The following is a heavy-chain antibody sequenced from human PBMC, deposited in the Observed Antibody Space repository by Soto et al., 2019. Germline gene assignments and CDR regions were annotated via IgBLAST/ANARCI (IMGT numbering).Heavy chain of an antibody. V-gene: IGHV3-74*01. D-gene: IGHD1-26*01. CDR2: INSDGSST. Sequence: EVQLVESGGGLVQPGGSLRLSCAASGFTFSSCWMHWVRQAPGKGLVWVSRINSDGSSTSYADSVKGRFTISRDNAKNTLYLQMNSLRVEDTAVYYCARGGSLNWYFDLWGRGTLVTVSS. CDR1: GFTFSSCW. CDR3: ARGGSLNWYFDL. J-gene: IGHJ2*01.